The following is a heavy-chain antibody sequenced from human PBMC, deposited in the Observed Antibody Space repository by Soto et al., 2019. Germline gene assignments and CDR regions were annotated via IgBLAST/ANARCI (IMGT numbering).Heavy chain of an antibody. V-gene: IGHV3-15*01. J-gene: IGHJ4*02. D-gene: IGHD3-16*02. CDR1: GFTFSNAW. CDR2: IKSKTDGGTT. CDR3: AHSLRLGELSAQFDY. Sequence: GGSLRLSCAASGFTFSNAWMSWVRRAPGKGLEWVGRIKSKTDGGTTDYAAPVKGRFTISRDDSKNTLYLQMTNMDPVDTATYYCAHSLRLGELSAQFDYWGQGTLVTVSS.